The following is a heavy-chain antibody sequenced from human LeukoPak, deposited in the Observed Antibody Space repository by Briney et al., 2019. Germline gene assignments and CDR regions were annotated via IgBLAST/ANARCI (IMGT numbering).Heavy chain of an antibody. J-gene: IGHJ4*02. CDR1: GGSISSSYY. D-gene: IGHD3-9*01. V-gene: IGHV4-39*07. CDR2: IYYSGST. CDR3: ARSLHFDWLLYY. Sequence: SETLSLTCTVSGGSISSSYYWGWIRQPPGKGLEWIGSIYYSGSTYYNPSLKSRVTISVDTSKNQFSLKLSSVTAADTAVYYCARSLHFDWLLYYWGQGTLVTVSS.